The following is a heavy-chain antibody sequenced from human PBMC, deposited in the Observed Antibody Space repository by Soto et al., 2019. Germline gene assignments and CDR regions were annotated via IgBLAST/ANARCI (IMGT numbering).Heavy chain of an antibody. J-gene: IGHJ6*02. CDR3: ARPLYSSSSVYYGMDV. CDR2: IWYDGTNK. V-gene: IGHV3-33*01. CDR1: GFTFSSYG. Sequence: QVQLVESGGGVVQPGRSLRLSCAASGFTFSSYGMHWVRQAPGKGLEWVAVIWYDGTNKYYADSVKGRFTISRDNSKNTLYLQMNSLRADDTAVYFCARPLYSSSSVYYGMDVWGQGTTVTVSS. D-gene: IGHD6-13*01.